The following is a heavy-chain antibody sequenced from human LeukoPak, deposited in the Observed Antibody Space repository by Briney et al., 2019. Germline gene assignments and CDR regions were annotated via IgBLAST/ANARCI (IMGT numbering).Heavy chain of an antibody. CDR2: IKPKSGGT. CDR3: ATDRGDGSFDI. CDR1: GYTFIGYY. V-gene: IGHV1-2*02. J-gene: IGHJ3*02. Sequence: ASVKVSCKASGYTFIGYYIHWVRQAPGQGLEWMGWIKPKSGGTNYAQKFQGRVTMTGGTSISTVYMELSRLRSDDTAVYYCATDRGDGSFDIWGQGTMVTVSS. D-gene: IGHD2-21*01.